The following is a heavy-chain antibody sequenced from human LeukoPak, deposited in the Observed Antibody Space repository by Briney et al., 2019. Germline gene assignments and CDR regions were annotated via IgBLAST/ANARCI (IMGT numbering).Heavy chain of an antibody. V-gene: IGHV3-20*04. CDR2: INWNGGRS. CDR3: ARDHIDRELVSELVDY. D-gene: IGHD1-26*01. CDR1: GFTFDDYG. Sequence: PGGSLRLSCAASGFTFDDYGMNWVRQAPGKGLEWVSGINWNGGRSGYADSVKGRFTISRDNAKNSLYLQMNSLRAEDTAVYYCARDHIDRELVSELVDYWGQGTLVTVSS. J-gene: IGHJ4*02.